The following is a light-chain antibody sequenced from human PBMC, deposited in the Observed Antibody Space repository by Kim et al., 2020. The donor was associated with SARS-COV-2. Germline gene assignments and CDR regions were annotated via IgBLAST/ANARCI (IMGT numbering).Light chain of an antibody. CDR2: EAS. CDR3: QQRGS. J-gene: IGKJ5*01. Sequence: GTLSVSPGDSATLSCRASQGVSNYLAWYQQKPGQAPRLLIYEASKRAAGIPARFSGSGSGTDFTLTISRLEPGDSAVYFCQQRGSFGQGTRLEIK. V-gene: IGKV3-11*01. CDR1: QGVSNY.